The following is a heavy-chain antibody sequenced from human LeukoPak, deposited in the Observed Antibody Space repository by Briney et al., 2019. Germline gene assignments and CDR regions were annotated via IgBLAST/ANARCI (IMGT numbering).Heavy chain of an antibody. Sequence: SETLSLTCAVYGGSFRSYYWNWIRQPPGRGLEWIGEISYSGSPTYNPSLKSRVTISIDTSKNQFSLSLNSVTAADTAVYYCARAPFWVTAARPFDFWGQGTLVTVSS. CDR3: ARAPFWVTAARPFDF. CDR2: ISYSGSP. V-gene: IGHV4-34*01. D-gene: IGHD6-6*01. J-gene: IGHJ4*02. CDR1: GGSFRSYY.